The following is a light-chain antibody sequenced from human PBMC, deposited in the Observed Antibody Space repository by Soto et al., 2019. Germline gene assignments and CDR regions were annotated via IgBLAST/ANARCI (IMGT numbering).Light chain of an antibody. J-gene: IGKJ4*01. Sequence: EIVLTQSPATLSLSPGERATLSCRASQSVSSCLSGYQQKPGQAPRLLFYDASNSATGIPAMFSGSGSRRDFTLTISSLEPEYYADYYCQQRSNRVSFGGGTKVEIK. V-gene: IGKV3-11*02. CDR2: DAS. CDR3: QQRSNRVS. CDR1: QSVSSC.